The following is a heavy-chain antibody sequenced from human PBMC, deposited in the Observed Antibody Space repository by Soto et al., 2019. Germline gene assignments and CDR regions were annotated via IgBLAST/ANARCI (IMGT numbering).Heavy chain of an antibody. D-gene: IGHD5-12*01. V-gene: IGHV4-31*03. J-gene: IGHJ4*02. CDR3: ARGSPSGYGYFDY. CDR1: GGSISSGGYY. Sequence: SETLSLTCTVSGGSISSGGYYWSWIRQHPGKGLEWIGYIYYSGSPHYNPSLKSRVTISVDTSKNQFSLKLSAVTAADTAVYYCARGSPSGYGYFDYWGQGTLVTVSS. CDR2: IYYSGSP.